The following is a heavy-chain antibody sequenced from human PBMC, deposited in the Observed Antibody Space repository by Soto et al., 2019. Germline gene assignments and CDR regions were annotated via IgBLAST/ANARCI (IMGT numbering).Heavy chain of an antibody. CDR3: AKALGLRMVYAIAGMDV. D-gene: IGHD2-8*01. CDR1: GFTFSSYA. Sequence: EVQLLESGGGLVQPGGSLRLSCAASGFTFSSYAMSWVRQAPGKGLEWVSAISGSGGSTYYADSVKGRFTISRDNSKNPLYLQMNSLRAEDTAVYYCAKALGLRMVYAIAGMDVWGQGTTVTVSS. J-gene: IGHJ6*02. V-gene: IGHV3-23*01. CDR2: ISGSGGST.